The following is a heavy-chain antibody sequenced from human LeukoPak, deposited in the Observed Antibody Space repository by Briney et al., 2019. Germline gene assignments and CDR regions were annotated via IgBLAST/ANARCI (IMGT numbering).Heavy chain of an antibody. CDR1: GASISSSS. J-gene: IGHJ6*03. V-gene: IGHV3-21*01. CDR2: ISWRSSYI. D-gene: IGHD6-13*01. CDR3: ARVYTSTWYLGYLHMDV. Sequence: ETLSLTCTVSGASISSSSYYWGWIRQAPGKRLEWVSSISWRSSYIEYADSVKGRFTISRDIDKKSLYLQMNSLRVEDTAVYYCARVYTSTWYLGYLHMDVWGKGTTVTVSS.